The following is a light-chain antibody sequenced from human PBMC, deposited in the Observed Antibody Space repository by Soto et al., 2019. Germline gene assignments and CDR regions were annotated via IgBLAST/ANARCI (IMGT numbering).Light chain of an antibody. CDR1: QSVGTY. CDR3: HQRTNWPPFT. J-gene: IGKJ3*01. CDR2: DAS. Sequence: EIVLTQSPATLSLSPGERATLSCRASQSVGTYLAWYQQIPGQAPRLLIYDASNRATGIPARFSGSGSGTDFTLTISSLEPEDFAVYYCHQRTNWPPFTFGPGTKVDIK. V-gene: IGKV3-11*01.